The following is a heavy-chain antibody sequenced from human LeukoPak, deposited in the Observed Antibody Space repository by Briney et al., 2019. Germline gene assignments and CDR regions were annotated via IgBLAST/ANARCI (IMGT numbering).Heavy chain of an antibody. CDR2: ISAYNGNT. J-gene: IGHJ6*02. CDR3: ARPRLGELFPDV. CDR1: GYTFTSYG. Sequence: ASVKVSCKASGYTFTSYGISWVRQAPGQGLEWMGWISAYNGNTNYAQKLQGRVNMTTDTSTSTAYLELRSLRSDDTAVYYCARPRLGELFPDVWGQGTTVTVSS. D-gene: IGHD3-16*01. V-gene: IGHV1-18*01.